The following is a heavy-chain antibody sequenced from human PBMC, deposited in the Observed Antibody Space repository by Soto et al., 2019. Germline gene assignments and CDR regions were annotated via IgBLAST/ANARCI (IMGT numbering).Heavy chain of an antibody. Sequence: GGSLRLSCAASGFTFSSYAMHWVRQAPGKGLEWVAVISYDGSNKYYADSVKGRFTISRDNSKNTLYLQMNSLRAEDTAVYYCARVGDYDSSGYLHAFDIWGQGTMVTVSS. J-gene: IGHJ3*02. D-gene: IGHD3-22*01. V-gene: IGHV3-30-3*01. CDR2: ISYDGSNK. CDR3: ARVGDYDSSGYLHAFDI. CDR1: GFTFSSYA.